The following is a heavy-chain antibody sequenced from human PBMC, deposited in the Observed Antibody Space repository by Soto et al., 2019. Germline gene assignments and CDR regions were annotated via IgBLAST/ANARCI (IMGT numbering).Heavy chain of an antibody. CDR1: GYSFTNYN. CDR2: ISTYNGKT. J-gene: IGHJ5*02. CDR3: ARNNNYFDP. V-gene: IGHV1-18*01. Sequence: ASVKVSCKASGYSFTNYNIIWVRQAPGQGLEWMGGISTYNGKTNFAQNLQGRITMTTDTSTSTAYMELRSLRSDDTAIYFCARNNNYFDPWGQGTLVTVSS.